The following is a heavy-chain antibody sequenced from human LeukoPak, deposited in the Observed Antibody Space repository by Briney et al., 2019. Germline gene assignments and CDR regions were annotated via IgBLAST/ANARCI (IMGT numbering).Heavy chain of an antibody. CDR1: GGSISSYY. CDR3: AREGNYYYYMDV. Sequence: NSSETLSLTCTVSGGSISSYYWSWIRQSPGKGLEWIGYIYYSGSTNYNPSLKSRVTISVDTSKNQFSLKLSSVTAADTAVYYCAREGNYYYYMDVWGKGTTVTVS. J-gene: IGHJ6*03. CDR2: IYYSGST. V-gene: IGHV4-59*01.